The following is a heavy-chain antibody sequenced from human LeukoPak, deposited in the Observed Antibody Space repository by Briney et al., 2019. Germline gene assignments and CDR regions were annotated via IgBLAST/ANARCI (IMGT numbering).Heavy chain of an antibody. CDR1: AFIFSGHW. Sequence: GGSLRLSCEGSAFIFSGHWMNWVRQTPGKGLEWVASINHNGNVNYYVDSVKGRFTISRDNAKNSLYLQMSNLRAEDTAVYFCARGGGLDVWVQGATVTVSS. CDR2: INHNGNVN. J-gene: IGHJ6*02. CDR3: ARGGGLDV. V-gene: IGHV3-7*03. D-gene: IGHD3-16*01.